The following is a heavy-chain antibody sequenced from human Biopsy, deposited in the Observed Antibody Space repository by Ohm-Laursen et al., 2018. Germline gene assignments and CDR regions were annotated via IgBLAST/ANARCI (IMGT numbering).Heavy chain of an antibody. D-gene: IGHD6-6*01. CDR2: TYKGGNT. Sequence: SETLSLTCTVSGGPIDSYYWSWIRQPAGKGLEWIGHTYKGGNTNHNPSLKSRVSMSVDASKKQLSLKVRSVTAADTAVYYCARGEYSSSIFDHWGQGTLVTVSS. CDR1: GGPIDSYY. V-gene: IGHV4-4*07. CDR3: ARGEYSSSIFDH. J-gene: IGHJ4*02.